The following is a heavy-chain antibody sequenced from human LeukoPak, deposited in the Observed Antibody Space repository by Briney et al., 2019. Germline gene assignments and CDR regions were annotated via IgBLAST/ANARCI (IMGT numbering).Heavy chain of an antibody. V-gene: IGHV3-30*03. CDR2: ISYDGNNK. D-gene: IGHD3-3*01. CDR3: VAETIFGPLDNYYMDV. Sequence: PERSLRLSCAASGFTFSRYGMNWVRQAPGKGLEWVALISYDGNNKYYADSVKGRFTISRDNTNNTLYLQMNSLRGEDTALYYCVAETIFGPLDNYYMDVWGKGITVTVSS. J-gene: IGHJ6*03. CDR1: GFTFSRYG.